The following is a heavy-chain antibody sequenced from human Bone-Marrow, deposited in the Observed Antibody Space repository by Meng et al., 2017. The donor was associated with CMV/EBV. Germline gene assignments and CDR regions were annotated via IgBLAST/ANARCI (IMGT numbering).Heavy chain of an antibody. CDR1: GYTFTSYY. Sequence: SCNASGYTFTSYYMHWVRQAPGQGLEWMGIINPSGGSTSYAQKFQGRVTMTRDTSTSTVYMELSSLRSEDTAVYYCARVTFGGARDYWGQGTLVTVSS. CDR3: ARVTFGGARDY. V-gene: IGHV1-46*01. J-gene: IGHJ4*02. CDR2: INPSGGST. D-gene: IGHD3-16*01.